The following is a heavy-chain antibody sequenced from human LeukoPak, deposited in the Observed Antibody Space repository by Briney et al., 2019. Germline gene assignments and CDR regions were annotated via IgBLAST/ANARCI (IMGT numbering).Heavy chain of an antibody. Sequence: SETLSLTCTVSGYSFDSGYYWGWIRQPPGKGLEWIANIYYSGSTSYNPSLKSRVTLSIDTSKNQFSLKLYSVSAADTALYYCARLYCISTSCDTIDYWGQGTLVTVSS. CDR3: ARLYCISTSCDTIDY. CDR2: IYYSGST. D-gene: IGHD2-2*02. V-gene: IGHV4-38-2*02. CDR1: GYSFDSGYY. J-gene: IGHJ4*02.